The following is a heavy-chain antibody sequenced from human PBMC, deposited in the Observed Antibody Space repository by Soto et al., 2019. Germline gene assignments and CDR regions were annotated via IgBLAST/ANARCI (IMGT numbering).Heavy chain of an antibody. V-gene: IGHV1-8*01. D-gene: IGHD3-16*02. CDR3: ARGGSSGLMITFGGVIVDY. CDR1: GYTFTSYD. Sequence: ASVKVSCKASGYTFTSYDINWVRQATGQGLEWMGWMNPNSGNTGYAQKFQGRVTMTRNTSISTAYMELSSLRSEDTAVYYCARGGSSGLMITFGGVIVDYWDQGTLVTVSS. J-gene: IGHJ4*02. CDR2: MNPNSGNT.